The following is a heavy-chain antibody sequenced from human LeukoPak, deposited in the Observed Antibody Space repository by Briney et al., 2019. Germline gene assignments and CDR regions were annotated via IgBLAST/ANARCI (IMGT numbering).Heavy chain of an antibody. D-gene: IGHD3-10*01. CDR2: ISSSSSYI. V-gene: IGHV3-21*01. CDR1: GFTFSSYE. J-gene: IGHJ6*03. CDR3: ARGELLGYYYMDV. Sequence: GGSLRLSCAASGFTFSSYEMNWVRQAPGKGLEWVSSISSSSSYIYYADSVKGRFTISRDNAKNSLYLQMNSLRAEDTAVYYCARGELLGYYYMDVWGKGTTVTISS.